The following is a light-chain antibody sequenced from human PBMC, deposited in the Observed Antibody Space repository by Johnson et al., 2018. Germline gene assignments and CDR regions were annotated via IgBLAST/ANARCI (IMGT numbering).Light chain of an antibody. CDR3: GTWDSSLSAGIV. CDR2: ENN. V-gene: IGLV1-51*02. J-gene: IGLJ1*01. CDR1: SSNIGNNY. Sequence: QSVLTQPPSVSAAPGQKVTISCSGSSSNIGNNYVSWYQQLPGTAPKLLIYENNKRPSGIPDRFSGSKSGTSATLGITGLQTGDEADYYCGTWDSSLSAGIVFGTETKFTDL.